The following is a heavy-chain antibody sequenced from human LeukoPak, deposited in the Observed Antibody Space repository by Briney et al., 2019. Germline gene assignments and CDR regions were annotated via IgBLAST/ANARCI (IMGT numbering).Heavy chain of an antibody. CDR3: ASSYLKH. J-gene: IGHJ1*01. CDR1: GFAYSTTW. CDR2: IGQGERQM. Sequence: GGSLRLSCAASGFAYSTTWMNWVRQAPGKGLEWVANIGQGERQMNYADSVKGRFSISRDNARNSLFLQLNSLRAEDTAVYYCASSYLKHWGQGTLVTVSS. V-gene: IGHV3-7*01.